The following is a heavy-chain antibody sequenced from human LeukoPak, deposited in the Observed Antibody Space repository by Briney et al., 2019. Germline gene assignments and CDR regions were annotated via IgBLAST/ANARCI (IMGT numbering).Heavy chain of an antibody. D-gene: IGHD5-18*01. V-gene: IGHV1-18*01. J-gene: IGHJ5*02. CDR2: ISAYNGNT. Sequence: ASVKVSCKASGYTFTSYGISWVRQAPGQGLEWMGWISAYNGNTNYAQKLQGRVTMTTDTSTSAAYMELRSLRSDDTAVYYCARTDGGYSYRYNWFDPWGQGTLVTVSS. CDR1: GYTFTSYG. CDR3: ARTDGGYSYRYNWFDP.